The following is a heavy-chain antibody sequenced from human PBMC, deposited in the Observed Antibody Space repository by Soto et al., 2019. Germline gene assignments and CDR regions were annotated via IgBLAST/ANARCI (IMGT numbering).Heavy chain of an antibody. CDR3: ARLPIIAAAGPEVDY. Sequence: SETLSLTCTVSGGSVSSNSYYWGWIRQPPGKGLERIGSIYYSGSTYYNPSLKSRVTISVDTSKNQFSLKLSSVTAADTAVYYCARLPIIAAAGPEVDYWGQGTLVTVSS. V-gene: IGHV4-39*01. CDR2: IYYSGST. J-gene: IGHJ4*02. CDR1: GGSVSSNSYY. D-gene: IGHD6-13*01.